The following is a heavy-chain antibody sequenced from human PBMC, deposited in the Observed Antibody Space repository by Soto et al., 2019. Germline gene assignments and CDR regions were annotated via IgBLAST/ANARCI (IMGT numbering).Heavy chain of an antibody. CDR1: GGSISSYY. Sequence: LSLTCTVSGGSISSYYWSWIRQPPGKGLEWIGYIYYSGSTNYNPSLKSRVTISVDTSKNQFSLKLSSVTAADTAVYYCARGYYGSGSYSRWFDPWGQGTLVTVPQ. D-gene: IGHD3-10*01. CDR3: ARGYYGSGSYSRWFDP. J-gene: IGHJ5*02. CDR2: IYYSGST. V-gene: IGHV4-59*01.